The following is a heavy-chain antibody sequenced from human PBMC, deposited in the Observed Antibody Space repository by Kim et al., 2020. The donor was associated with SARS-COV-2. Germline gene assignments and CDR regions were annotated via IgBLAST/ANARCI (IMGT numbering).Heavy chain of an antibody. CDR2: IIPLLGVV. V-gene: IGHV1-69*04. Sequence: SVKVSCKASGDTFNNYAINWVRQAPGQGLEWMGRIIPLLGVVNYAQRVQGRLTITADKSTSTAYMELTNVRSEDTAVFYCVRDRGAGAGKYYGMDVWGQ. D-gene: IGHD6-13*01. J-gene: IGHJ6*02. CDR1: GDTFNNYA. CDR3: VRDRGAGAGKYYGMDV.